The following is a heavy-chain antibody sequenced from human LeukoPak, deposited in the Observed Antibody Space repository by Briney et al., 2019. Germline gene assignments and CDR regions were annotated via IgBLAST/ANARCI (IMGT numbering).Heavy chain of an antibody. V-gene: IGHV4-59*01. CDR2: IYYSGST. Sequence: SETLSLTCTVSGGSISSYYWSWIRQPPGKGLEWIGYIYYSGSTNYNPSLKSRVTISVDTSKNQFSLKLSSVTAADTAVYYCAREAGLGDGYPQNWFDPWGQGTLVTVSS. CDR3: AREAGLGDGYPQNWFDP. J-gene: IGHJ5*02. CDR1: GGSISSYY. D-gene: IGHD5-24*01.